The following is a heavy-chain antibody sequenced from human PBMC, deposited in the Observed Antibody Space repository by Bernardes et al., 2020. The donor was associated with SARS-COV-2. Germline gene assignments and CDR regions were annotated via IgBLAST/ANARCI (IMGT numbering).Heavy chain of an antibody. V-gene: IGHV1-2*02. D-gene: IGHD3-3*01. Sequence: ASVKVSCKASGYTFTGYYMHWVRQAPGQGLEWMGWINPNSGGTNYAQKFQGRVTMTRDTSISTAYMELSRLRSDDTAVYYCARGPEPTIYDFWSGYYQDYWGQGTLVTVSS. CDR1: GYTFTGYY. J-gene: IGHJ4*02. CDR2: INPNSGGT. CDR3: ARGPEPTIYDFWSGYYQDY.